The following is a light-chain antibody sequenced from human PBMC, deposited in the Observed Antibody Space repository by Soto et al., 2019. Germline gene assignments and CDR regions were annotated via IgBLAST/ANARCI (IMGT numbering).Light chain of an antibody. CDR1: SSDIGGYNY. J-gene: IGLJ2*01. CDR2: DVS. Sequence: QSALTQPASVSGSPGQSITISCTGTSSDIGGYNYVSWYQQHTNKAPKLMIYDVSTRPSGVSNRFSGSKSGNTASLTISGLQAEDEADYYCSSYTGSSTVVFGGGTKVTVL. CDR3: SSYTGSSTVV. V-gene: IGLV2-14*03.